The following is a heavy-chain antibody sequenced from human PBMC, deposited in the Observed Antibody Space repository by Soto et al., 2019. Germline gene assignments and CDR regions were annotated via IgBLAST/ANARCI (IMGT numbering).Heavy chain of an antibody. CDR2: IYYSWST. D-gene: IGHD1-1*01. V-gene: IGHV4-30-4*01. CDR3: ARVRTLTERWLQLYYFDY. CDR1: GGSISSGDYY. J-gene: IGHJ4*02. Sequence: TLCLSCAVSGGSISSGDYYWSWIRQPPGKGLEWIGYIYYSWSTYYNPSLKSRVTISVDTSKNQFSLKLSSVTDADTAVYYCARVRTLTERWLQLYYFDYWGQGTLVTVSS.